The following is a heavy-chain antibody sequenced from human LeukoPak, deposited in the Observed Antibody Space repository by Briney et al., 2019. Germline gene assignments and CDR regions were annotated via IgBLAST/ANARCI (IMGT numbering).Heavy chain of an antibody. D-gene: IGHD2-15*01. Sequence: GGSLRLSCAASGFTFSSYAMSWVRQAPGEGLEWVSTMSGSGSSTYYADSVKRWISNSRDYYKNTLYLQMNSLRAEDTAVYYCATRYSYWGQGTLVTVSS. V-gene: IGHV3-23*01. CDR2: MSGSGSST. CDR3: ATRYSY. J-gene: IGHJ4*02. CDR1: GFTFSSYA.